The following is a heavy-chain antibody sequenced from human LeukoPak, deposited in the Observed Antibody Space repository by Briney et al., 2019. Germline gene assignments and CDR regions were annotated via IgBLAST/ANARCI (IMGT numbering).Heavy chain of an antibody. CDR2: IYTSGSS. D-gene: IGHD5-12*01. CDR1: GGSISSGSYY. CDR3: ATYSGYEGYFDY. V-gene: IGHV4-61*02. Sequence: SETLSLTCTVSGGSISSGSYYWSWIRQPAGKGLEWIGRIYTSGSSNYNPSLKSRVTISVDTSKNQFSLKLSSVTAADTAVYYCATYSGYEGYFDYWGQGTLVTVSS. J-gene: IGHJ4*02.